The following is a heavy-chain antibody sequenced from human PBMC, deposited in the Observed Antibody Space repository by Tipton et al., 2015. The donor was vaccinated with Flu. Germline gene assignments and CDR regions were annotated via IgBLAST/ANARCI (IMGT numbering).Heavy chain of an antibody. CDR3: ASTAGDSSSWYDYYYYYGMDV. D-gene: IGHD6-13*01. V-gene: IGHV4-34*01. Sequence: LRLPCAVYGGSFSGYYWSWIRQPPGKGLEWIGEISHSGSTNYNPSLKSRVTISVDTSKNQFSLKLSSVTAADTAVYYCASTAGDSSSWYDYYYYYGMDVWGQGTTVTVSS. CDR1: GGSFSGYY. J-gene: IGHJ6*02. CDR2: ISHSGST.